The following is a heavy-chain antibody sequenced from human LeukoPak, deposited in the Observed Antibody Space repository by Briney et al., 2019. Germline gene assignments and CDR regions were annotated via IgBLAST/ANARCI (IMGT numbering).Heavy chain of an antibody. J-gene: IGHJ4*02. Sequence: ASVKVSCKASGYSFTSYDISWVRQAPGQGFEWVGWMNPNSGNTGHAQEFQGRVTMTRDTSMSTAYMELSSLRYEDTAVYYCARGRGYDRTGYVYYFDFWGQGTLVTVSS. CDR1: GYSFTSYD. D-gene: IGHD3-22*01. CDR3: ARGRGYDRTGYVYYFDF. CDR2: MNPNSGNT. V-gene: IGHV1-8*01.